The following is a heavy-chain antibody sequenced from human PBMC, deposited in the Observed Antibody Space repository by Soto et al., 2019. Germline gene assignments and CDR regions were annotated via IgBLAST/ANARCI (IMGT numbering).Heavy chain of an antibody. J-gene: IGHJ5*02. D-gene: IGHD6-19*01. Sequence: GGSLRLSCAASGFTFSGSAMHWVRQASGKGLEWVGRIRSKANSYATAYAASVKGRFTISRDDSKNTAYQQMNSLKTEDTAVYYCTRLLGGAVAGTSWGQGTLVTVSS. CDR1: GFTFSGSA. CDR2: IRSKANSYAT. CDR3: TRLLGGAVAGTS. V-gene: IGHV3-73*01.